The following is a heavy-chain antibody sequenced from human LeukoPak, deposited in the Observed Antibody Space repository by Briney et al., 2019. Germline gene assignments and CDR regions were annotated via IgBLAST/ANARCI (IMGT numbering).Heavy chain of an antibody. V-gene: IGHV4-34*01. CDR1: GGSFSGYY. CDR2: INHSGST. D-gene: IGHD3-10*01. Sequence: PSETLSLTCAVYGGSFSGYYWSWIRQPPGKGLEWIGEINHSGSTNYNPFLKSRVTISVDTSKNQFSLKLSSVTAADTAVYYCARGSPYYYGSGRRYYYYMDVWGKGTTVTVSS. J-gene: IGHJ6*03. CDR3: ARGSPYYYGSGRRYYYYMDV.